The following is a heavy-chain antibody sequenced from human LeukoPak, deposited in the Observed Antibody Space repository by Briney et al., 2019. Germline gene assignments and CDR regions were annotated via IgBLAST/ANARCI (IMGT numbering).Heavy chain of an antibody. CDR2: FGTA. J-gene: IGHJ6*03. Sequence: FGTANYAQKFQGRVTITTDESTSTAYMELSSLRSEDTAVYYCARGEGSGDERDYYYYYMDVWGKGTTVTVSS. D-gene: IGHD5-12*01. CDR3: ARGEGSGDERDYYYYYMDV. V-gene: IGHV1-69*05.